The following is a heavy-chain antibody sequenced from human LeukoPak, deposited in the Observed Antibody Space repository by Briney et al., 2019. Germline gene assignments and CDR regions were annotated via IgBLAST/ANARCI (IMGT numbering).Heavy chain of an antibody. CDR2: INPSGGST. D-gene: IGHD4-17*01. CDR3: ARVPQIHGDYAAFDI. V-gene: IGHV1-46*01. CDR1: GYTFTSYY. Sequence: ASVKVSCKASGYTFTSYYMHWVRQAPGQGLEWMGLINPSGGSTSYAQKFQGRVTMTRDTSTSTVYMELSSLRSEDTAVYYCARVPQIHGDYAAFDIWGQGTMVTVSS. J-gene: IGHJ3*02.